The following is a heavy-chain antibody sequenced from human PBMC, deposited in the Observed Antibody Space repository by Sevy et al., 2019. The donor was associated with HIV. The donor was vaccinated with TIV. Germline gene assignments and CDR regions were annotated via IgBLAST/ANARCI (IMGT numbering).Heavy chain of an antibody. CDR2: ISPFNNKT. Sequence: ASVKVSCKASGYTFSNYGISWVRQAPGQGLEWMGWISPFNNKTNYAQKFQVRVSLTSDTSATTAYMEVTSLRSDDTAVYYCARDRVHDWGEGWFDPWGQGTLVTISS. V-gene: IGHV1-18*01. CDR3: ARDRVHDWGEGWFDP. D-gene: IGHD2-21*01. CDR1: GYTFSNYG. J-gene: IGHJ5*02.